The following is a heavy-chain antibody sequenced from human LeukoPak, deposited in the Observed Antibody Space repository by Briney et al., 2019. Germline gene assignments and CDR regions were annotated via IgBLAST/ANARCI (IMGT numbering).Heavy chain of an antibody. J-gene: IGHJ4*02. CDR3: ARVGGYFDY. D-gene: IGHD4-23*01. CDR1: GGSISSSSYY. V-gene: IGHV4-39*01. CDR2: IYYSGST. Sequence: SETLSLTCTVSGGSISSSSYYWGWIRQPPGKGLECIGSIYYSGSTYYNPSLKSRVTISVDTSKNQFSLKLSSVTAADTAVYYCARVGGYFDYWGQGTLVTVSS.